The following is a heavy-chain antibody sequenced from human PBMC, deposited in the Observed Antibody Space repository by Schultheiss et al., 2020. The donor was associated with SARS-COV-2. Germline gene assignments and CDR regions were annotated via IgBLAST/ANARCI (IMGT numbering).Heavy chain of an antibody. CDR1: GGSISSYY. V-gene: IGHV4-59*12. D-gene: IGHD6-13*01. CDR3: AREGAAAGDNTLYYYYGMDV. Sequence: SETLSLTCTVSGGSISSYYWSWIRQPPGKGLEWIGYIYYSGSTNYNPSLKSRVTISVDTSKNQFSLKLSSVTAADTAVYYCAREGAAAGDNTLYYYYGMDVWGQGTTVTVSS. J-gene: IGHJ6*02. CDR2: IYYSGST.